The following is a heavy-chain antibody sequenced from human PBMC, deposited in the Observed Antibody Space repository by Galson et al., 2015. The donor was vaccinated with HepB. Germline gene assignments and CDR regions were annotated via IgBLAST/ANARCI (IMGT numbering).Heavy chain of an antibody. Sequence: SLRLSCAASGFIFSDHHMDWVRQAPGKGLEWVGRVKNRADGYTTEYAASVKGRFTVSRDDSKTSMYLQMNSLQSEDTAMYYCARGKGSTGFTKFDYWGQGTLVTVSS. D-gene: IGHD1-1*01. CDR1: GFIFSDHH. CDR3: ARGKGSTGFTKFDY. CDR2: VKNRADGYTT. J-gene: IGHJ4*02. V-gene: IGHV3-72*01.